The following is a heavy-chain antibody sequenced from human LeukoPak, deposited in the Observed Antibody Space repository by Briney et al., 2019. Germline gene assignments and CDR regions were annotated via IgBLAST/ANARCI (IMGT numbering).Heavy chain of an antibody. D-gene: IGHD3-10*01. J-gene: IGHJ6*02. CDR3: ARLPRAGYYYGMDV. V-gene: IGHV4-34*01. CDR2: INHSGST. CDR1: GGSFSGYY. Sequence: PSETLSLTCAVYGGSFSGYYWSWIRQPPGKGLEWIGEINHSGSTNYNPSLKSRVTISVDTSKNQFSLKLSSVTAADTAVYYCARLPRAGYYYGMDVWGQGTTVTVS.